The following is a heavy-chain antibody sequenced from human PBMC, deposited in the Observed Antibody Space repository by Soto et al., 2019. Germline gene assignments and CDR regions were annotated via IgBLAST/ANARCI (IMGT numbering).Heavy chain of an antibody. V-gene: IGHV1-69*13. CDR1: GGSFSNYG. CDR3: ARGDASKIIVIIYYGLDV. Sequence: ASVKVSCKASGGSFSNYGISWVRQAPGQGLEWMGGIIPVFGTPHYAQKFQDRVTITADESTSTVYMEVSSLTSDDTAVYYCARGDASKIIVIIYYGLDVWGQGTTVPVSS. CDR2: IIPVFGTP. J-gene: IGHJ6*02. D-gene: IGHD3-16*02.